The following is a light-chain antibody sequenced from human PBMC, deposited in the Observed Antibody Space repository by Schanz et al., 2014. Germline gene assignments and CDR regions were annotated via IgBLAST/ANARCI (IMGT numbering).Light chain of an antibody. CDR2: EGS. CDR1: SSDVGSYNL. J-gene: IGLJ2*01. V-gene: IGLV2-23*01. Sequence: QSALTQPASVSGSPGQSITISCTGTSSDVGSYNLVSWYQQHPGKAPKLMIYEGSKRPSGVSNRFSGSKSGNTASLTISGLQAADEADYYCCSYASSWGVIFGGGTKLTVL. CDR3: CSYASSWGVI.